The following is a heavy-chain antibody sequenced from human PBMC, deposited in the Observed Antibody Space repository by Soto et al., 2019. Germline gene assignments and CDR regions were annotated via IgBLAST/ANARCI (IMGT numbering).Heavy chain of an antibody. CDR3: ARAPRLTQLSA. CDR2: INGVNGNT. V-gene: IGHV1-3*01. J-gene: IGHJ5*02. D-gene: IGHD2-2*01. CDR1: GYTFSTSG. Sequence: QVQLVQSGAEVKKAGASVRISCKASGYTFSTSGMHWVRQAPGQGLEWVGWINGVNGNTKYSQKFQDRVTITRDYSASTAYMELSSLTSEDTGVFYCARAPRLTQLSAWGQGTLVIVSS.